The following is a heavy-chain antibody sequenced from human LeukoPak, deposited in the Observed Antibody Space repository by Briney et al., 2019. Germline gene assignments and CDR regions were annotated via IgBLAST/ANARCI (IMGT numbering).Heavy chain of an antibody. CDR3: ARHGSGIEQAFDI. V-gene: IGHV3-21*01. CDR1: GFTFSSYS. CDR2: ISSSSSYI. Sequence: GGSLRLSCAASGFTFSSYSMNWVRQAPGKGLEWVSSISSSSSYIYYADSVKGRFTISRDNSKNTLYLQMNSLRAEDTAVYYCARHGSGIEQAFDIWGQGTMVTVSS. D-gene: IGHD3-10*01. J-gene: IGHJ3*02.